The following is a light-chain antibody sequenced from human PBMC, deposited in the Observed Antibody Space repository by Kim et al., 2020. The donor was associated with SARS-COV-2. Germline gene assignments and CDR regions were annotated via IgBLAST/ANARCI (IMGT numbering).Light chain of an antibody. CDR2: NDS. CDR3: QSADSIGTYWV. CDR1: VLAKQY. Sequence: SYELTQPPSVSVSPGQTARITCSGDVLAKQYAYWFQQKPGQAPVLVIYNDSERPSGIHERFSGSSSGTTVTLTISGVQAEDEAAYYSQSADSIGTYWVFGGGTKVTVL. J-gene: IGLJ3*02. V-gene: IGLV3-25*03.